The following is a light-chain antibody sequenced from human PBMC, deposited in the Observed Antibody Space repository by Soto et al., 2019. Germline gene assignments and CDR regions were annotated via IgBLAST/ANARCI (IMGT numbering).Light chain of an antibody. J-gene: IGLJ1*01. CDR1: SSDVGSFDF. CDR2: LVS. CDR3: TSGTSISTYV. V-gene: IGLV2-14*02. Sequence: QSALTQPASVSGSPGQSITISCTGTSSDVGSFDFVSWYQQHPDKAPQLLIYLVSNRPSGISHRFSGSKSGNTASLTISGLQAEDEADYYCTSGTSISTYVLGTGTKLTVL.